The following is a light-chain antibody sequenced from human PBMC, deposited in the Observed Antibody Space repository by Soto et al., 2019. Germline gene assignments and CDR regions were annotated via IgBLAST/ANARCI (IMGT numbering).Light chain of an antibody. CDR1: QGVSSN. Sequence: EIVMTQSPATLSVSPGERATVSCRASQGVSSNLAWYQQKPGQAPRLLIYGASTRATGFPARFSGSGSGTEFTLTISSLQSEDFAVYYCQHYNNWPPWTFGQGTKVEIK. CDR2: GAS. J-gene: IGKJ1*01. CDR3: QHYNNWPPWT. V-gene: IGKV3-15*01.